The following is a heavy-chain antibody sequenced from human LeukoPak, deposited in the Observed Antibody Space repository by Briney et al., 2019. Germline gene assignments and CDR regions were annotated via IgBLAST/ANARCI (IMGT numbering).Heavy chain of an antibody. J-gene: IGHJ5*02. CDR1: VFTVSSNY. CDR3: ARGGTTYIIQLDP. Sequence: VGSLRLSCAASVFTVSSNYMSWVRQAPGTGLEWGSVIYSGGSTYYADSVKGRFTISRDNSKNTLYLQMNSLRAEDTAVYYCARGGTTYIIQLDPWGQGTLVTVSS. D-gene: IGHD4-11*01. CDR2: IYSGGST. V-gene: IGHV3-53*01.